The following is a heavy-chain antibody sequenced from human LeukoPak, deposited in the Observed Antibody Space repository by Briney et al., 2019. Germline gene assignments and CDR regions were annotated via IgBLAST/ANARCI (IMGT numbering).Heavy chain of an antibody. CDR3: ARAYLTTIRGNYYYYMDV. Sequence: SETLSLTCTVSGGSISSYYWSWIRQPPGKGLEWIGYIYYSGSINYNPSLKSRVTISVDTSKKQFSLKLSSVTAADTAVYYCARAYLTTIRGNYYYYMDVWGKGTTVTVSS. CDR2: IYYSGSI. D-gene: IGHD3-22*01. J-gene: IGHJ6*03. V-gene: IGHV4-59*01. CDR1: GGSISSYY.